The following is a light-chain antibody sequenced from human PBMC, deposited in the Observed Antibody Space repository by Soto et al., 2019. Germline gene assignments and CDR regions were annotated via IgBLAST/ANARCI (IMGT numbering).Light chain of an antibody. Sequence: ELVLTQSPATLYLSPGERAILSCRASQTVSSSLAWYQQKPGQAPRLLIYAASNRATGIPARFSGSGSGTDFTLTISSLEPEDFAVYYCQQRSNLPLTFGGGTQVEIK. V-gene: IGKV3-11*01. CDR3: QQRSNLPLT. CDR1: QTVSSS. J-gene: IGKJ4*01. CDR2: AAS.